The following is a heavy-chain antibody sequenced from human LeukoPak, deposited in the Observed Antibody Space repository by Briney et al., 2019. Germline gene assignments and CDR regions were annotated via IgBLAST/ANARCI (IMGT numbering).Heavy chain of an antibody. J-gene: IGHJ3*02. CDR3: ARDASSGWSNDAFDI. V-gene: IGHV3-48*03. CDR1: GFTFSSYE. D-gene: IGHD6-19*01. CDR2: ISSSGSTI. Sequence: PGGSLRLSCAASGFTFSSYEMNWVRQAPGKGLEWVSYISSSGSTIYYADSVKGRFTISRDNSKNTLYLQMNSLRAEDTAVYYCARDASSGWSNDAFDIWGQGTMVTVSS.